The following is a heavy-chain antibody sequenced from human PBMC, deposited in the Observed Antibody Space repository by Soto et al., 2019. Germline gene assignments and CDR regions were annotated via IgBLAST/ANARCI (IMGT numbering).Heavy chain of an antibody. CDR3: ARSRNSAVADSFDF. CDR2: ISRDGSNK. J-gene: IGHJ4*02. Sequence: GGSLRLSCAASGFTFSRYAVHWVRQAPGKGLEWVAVISRDGSNKYYVDSVKGRFTISRDNSKNTLYLQMNSLRDEDTAVYYCARSRNSAVADSFDFWGQGTLVTVSS. V-gene: IGHV3-30*04. CDR1: GFTFSRYA. D-gene: IGHD3-10*01.